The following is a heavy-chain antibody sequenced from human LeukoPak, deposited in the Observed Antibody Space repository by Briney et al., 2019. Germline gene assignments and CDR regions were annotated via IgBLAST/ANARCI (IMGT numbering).Heavy chain of an antibody. V-gene: IGHV3-7*03. J-gene: IGHJ6*03. CDR3: AKIGRSYDFWTGYYEEEVDYMDV. CDR2: VKGDGREK. CDR1: GFSFSSYE. Sequence: GGSLRLSCAASGFSFSSYEMNWVRQAPGKGLEWVANVKGDGREKYYVDSVKGRFTISRDNSKNTLYLQMNSLSPEDTAVYYCAKIGRSYDFWTGYYEEEVDYMDVWGKGTTVTVSS. D-gene: IGHD3-3*01.